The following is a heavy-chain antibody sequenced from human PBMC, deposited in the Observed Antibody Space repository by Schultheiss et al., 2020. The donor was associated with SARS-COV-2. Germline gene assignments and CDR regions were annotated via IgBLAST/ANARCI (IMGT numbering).Heavy chain of an antibody. CDR3: ARGAPVSDYFWSGYYTDYYYYMDV. D-gene: IGHD3-3*01. J-gene: IGHJ6*03. V-gene: IGHV4-34*01. CDR2: INHSGST. CDR1: GGSFSGYY. Sequence: SETLSLTCAVYGGSFSGYYWSWIRQPPGKGLEWIGEINHSGSTNYNPSLKSRVTISVDTSKNQFSLKLSSVTAADTAVYYCARGAPVSDYFWSGYYTDYYYYMDVWGKGTTVTVSS.